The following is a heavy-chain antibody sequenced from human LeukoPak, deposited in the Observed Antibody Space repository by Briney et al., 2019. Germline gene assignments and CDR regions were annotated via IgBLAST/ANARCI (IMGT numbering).Heavy chain of an antibody. CDR3: ARVGSTGWYGDFDL. V-gene: IGHV3-30*12. CDR2: IYDDGSQK. Sequence: GGSLRLSCAASAFTFSRYGMHWVRRAPGKGLXXXXXIYDDGSQKYYGDSVKGRFTISRDNSQKTLNLHMNSLKPDDTAVYFCARVGSTGWYGDFDLWGQGAPVTVYS. J-gene: IGHJ4*02. CDR1: AFTFSRYG. D-gene: IGHD6-19*01.